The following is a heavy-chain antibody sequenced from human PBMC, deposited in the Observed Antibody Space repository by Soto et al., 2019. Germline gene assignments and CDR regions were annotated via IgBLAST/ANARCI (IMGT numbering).Heavy chain of an antibody. CDR3: ARGTWTYYDILTGTGAFDI. Sequence: QVQLQESGPGLVKPSQTLSLTCTVSGGSISSGGYYWSWIRQHPGKGLEWIGYIYYSGSTYYNPSLKSRVTISVDTSKNQFSLKLSSVTAADTAVYYCARGTWTYYDILTGTGAFDIWGQGTMVTVSS. V-gene: IGHV4-31*03. D-gene: IGHD3-9*01. J-gene: IGHJ3*02. CDR1: GGSISSGGYY. CDR2: IYYSGST.